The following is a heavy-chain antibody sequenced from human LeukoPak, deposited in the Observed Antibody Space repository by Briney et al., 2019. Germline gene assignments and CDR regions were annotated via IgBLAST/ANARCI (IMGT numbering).Heavy chain of an antibody. CDR1: GGSISSSSYY. J-gene: IGHJ3*02. D-gene: IGHD3-3*01. CDR2: IYYSGST. CDR3: ARDTKNYDFWSGYYRRDAFDI. V-gene: IGHV4-39*07. Sequence: PSETLSLTCTVSGGSISSSSYYWGWIRPPPGKGLEWIGSIYYSGSTYYNPSLKSRVTISVGTSKNQFSLKLSSVTAADTAVYYCARDTKNYDFWSGYYRRDAFDIWGQGTMVTVSS.